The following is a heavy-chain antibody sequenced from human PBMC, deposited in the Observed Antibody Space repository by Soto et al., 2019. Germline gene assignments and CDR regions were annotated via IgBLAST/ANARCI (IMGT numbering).Heavy chain of an antibody. CDR2: FYYSGST. J-gene: IGHJ4*02. CDR3: AREVVYGTGTATGSFDS. Sequence: PSETLSLTCTVSGGSISSSSYYWVWIRQPPGKGLEWIGSFYYSGSTYYNPSLKSRVTISVHTSEKQFSLTLSSVTAADPTAYYCAREVVYGTGTATGSFDSWAQGTPVTVSS. CDR1: GGSISSSSYY. V-gene: IGHV4-39*02. D-gene: IGHD2-8*02.